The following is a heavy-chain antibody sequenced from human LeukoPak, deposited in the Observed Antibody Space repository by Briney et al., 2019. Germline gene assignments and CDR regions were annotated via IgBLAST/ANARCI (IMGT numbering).Heavy chain of an antibody. CDR2: TNRSGST. CDR1: GGSFSGYY. Sequence: PSETLSLSCAVYGGSFSGYYWSWIRQPPGKGLEWVGETNRSGSTNYNPSLKSRVTISVDTSKNQFSLKLSSVTAADTAVHYCARISRGRTVVPAARARYFDYWGQGTLVTVSS. D-gene: IGHD2-2*01. CDR3: ARISRGRTVVPAARARYFDY. J-gene: IGHJ4*02. V-gene: IGHV4-34*01.